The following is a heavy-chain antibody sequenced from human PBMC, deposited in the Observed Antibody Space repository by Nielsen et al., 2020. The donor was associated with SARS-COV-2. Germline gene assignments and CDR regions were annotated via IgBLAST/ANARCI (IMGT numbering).Heavy chain of an antibody. Sequence: RQAPGKGLEWIGYIYYSGGTYFNPSLKSRLTMSVDTSKNQFSLKLSSVTAADTALYYCARTLYPYGSSGPLGAVDYFDYWGQGTLVTVSS. CDR2: IYYSGGT. J-gene: IGHJ4*02. V-gene: IGHV4-30-4*01. D-gene: IGHD3-22*01. CDR3: ARTLYPYGSSGPLGAVDYFDY.